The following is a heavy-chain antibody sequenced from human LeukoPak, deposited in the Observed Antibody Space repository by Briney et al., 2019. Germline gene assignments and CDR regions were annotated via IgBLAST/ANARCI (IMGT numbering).Heavy chain of an antibody. CDR3: ARARGGYGDYGSWFDP. CDR1: GGSISSYY. Sequence: PSETLSLTCTVSGGSISSYYWSWIRQPPGKGLEWIGYIYYSGSTNYNPSLKSRVTISVDTSKNQFPLNLSSVTAADTAVYYCARARGGYGDYGSWFDPWGQGTLVPVSS. J-gene: IGHJ5*02. D-gene: IGHD4-17*01. V-gene: IGHV4-59*01. CDR2: IYYSGST.